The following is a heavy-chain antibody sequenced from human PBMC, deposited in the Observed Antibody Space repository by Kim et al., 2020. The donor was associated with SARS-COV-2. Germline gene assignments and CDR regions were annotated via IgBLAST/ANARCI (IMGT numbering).Heavy chain of an antibody. D-gene: IGHD6-13*01. Sequence: GESLKISCKGSGYSFTSYWISWVRQMPGKGLEWMGRIDPSDSYTNYSPSFQGHVTISADKSISTAYLQWSSLKASDTAMYYCARHLGPYSSSWSWFDPWGQGTLVTVSS. V-gene: IGHV5-10-1*01. CDR1: GYSFTSYW. J-gene: IGHJ5*02. CDR2: IDPSDSYT. CDR3: ARHLGPYSSSWSWFDP.